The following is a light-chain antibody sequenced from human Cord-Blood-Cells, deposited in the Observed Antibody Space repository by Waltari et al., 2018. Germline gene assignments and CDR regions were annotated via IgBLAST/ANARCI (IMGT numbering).Light chain of an antibody. J-gene: IGKJ2*03. CDR1: QGISRY. CDR2: AAS. V-gene: IGKV1-39*01. CDR3: QQYDNTPYS. Sequence: DIQMTQSPSSLSAFVGERITITCRASQGISRYLNWYQQKPGKAPKLLIYAASNLQTGVPSRFSGSGSGTDFTLTISSLQPEDVATYYCQQYDNTPYSFGQGTKLEIK.